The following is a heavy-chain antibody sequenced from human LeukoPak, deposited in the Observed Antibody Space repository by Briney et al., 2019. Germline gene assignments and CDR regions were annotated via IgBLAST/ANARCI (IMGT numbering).Heavy chain of an antibody. V-gene: IGHV1-2*02. CDR3: ARRYYYGSGHLDY. J-gene: IGHJ4*02. CDR2: INPNSGGS. CDR1: GYTFTGYY. D-gene: IGHD3-10*01. Sequence: ASVNVSCQASGYTFTGYYMHWVRPAPGQGLAWMGWINPNSGGSNYAQNVQGRVTMTRDTSISTAYMELSRLRSDDTAVYYCARRYYYGSGHLDYWGQGTLVTVSS.